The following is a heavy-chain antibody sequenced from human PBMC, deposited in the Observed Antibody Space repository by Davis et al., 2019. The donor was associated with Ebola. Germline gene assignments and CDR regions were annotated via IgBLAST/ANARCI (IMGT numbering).Heavy chain of an antibody. CDR3: ARALSTYYYDSSGYTGGWFDP. CDR1: GFTFSSYG. D-gene: IGHD3-22*01. Sequence: GESLKIFCAASGFTFSSYGMHWVRQAPGKGLEWVAVISYDGSNKYYADSVKGRFTISRDNSKNTLYLQMNSLRAEDTAVYYCARALSTYYYDSSGYTGGWFDPWGQGTLVTVSS. J-gene: IGHJ5*02. CDR2: ISYDGSNK. V-gene: IGHV3-30*03.